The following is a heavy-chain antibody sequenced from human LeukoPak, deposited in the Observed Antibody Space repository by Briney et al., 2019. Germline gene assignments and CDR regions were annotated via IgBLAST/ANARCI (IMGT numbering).Heavy chain of an antibody. CDR1: VYTFTGCY. D-gene: IGHD4-17*01. J-gene: IGHJ5*02. CDR3: ARGRSTVTTRRGGWFDP. CDR2: INPNSGGT. V-gene: IGHV1-2*02. Sequence: GASVKVSCKASVYTFTGCYMHWVRQAAGQGLEWMGWINPNSGGTNYAQKFQGRVTMTRDTSISTAYMELSRLRSDDTAVYYCARGRSTVTTRRGGWFDPWGQGTLVTVSS.